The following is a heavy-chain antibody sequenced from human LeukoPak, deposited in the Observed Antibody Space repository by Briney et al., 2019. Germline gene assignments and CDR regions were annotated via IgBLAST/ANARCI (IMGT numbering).Heavy chain of an antibody. V-gene: IGHV3-23*01. J-gene: IGHJ4*02. Sequence: GGSLRLSCAASGFTFSSYAMSWVRQAPGEGLEWVSAISGSGGSTYYADSVKGRFTISRDNSKNTLYLQMNSLRAEDTAVYYCAKAGIVGATTRNYFDYWGQGTLVTVSS. CDR1: GFTFSSYA. D-gene: IGHD1-26*01. CDR2: ISGSGGST. CDR3: AKAGIVGATTRNYFDY.